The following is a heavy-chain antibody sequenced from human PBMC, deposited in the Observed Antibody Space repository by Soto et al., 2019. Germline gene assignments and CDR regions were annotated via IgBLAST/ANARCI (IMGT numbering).Heavy chain of an antibody. D-gene: IGHD6-13*01. CDR3: ARSPRPYSSSAYFDY. CDR1: GHSFTSYW. CDR2: IYPGDSDT. Sequence: ESLKIFCKGAGHSFTSYWIGWMRQMPGKGLEWMGIIYPGDSDTRYSPSFQGQVTISADKSISTAYLQWSSLKASDTAMYYCARSPRPYSSSAYFDYWGQGTLVTVSS. V-gene: IGHV5-51*01. J-gene: IGHJ4*02.